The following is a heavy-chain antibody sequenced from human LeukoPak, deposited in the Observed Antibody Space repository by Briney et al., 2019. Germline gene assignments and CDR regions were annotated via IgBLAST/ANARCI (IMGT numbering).Heavy chain of an antibody. CDR1: GYTFTSYG. D-gene: IGHD6-6*01. CDR2: ISAYNGNT. J-gene: IGHJ4*02. Sequence: ASVKVSCKASGYTFTSYGISSVRQAPGQGLEWMGWISAYNGNTNYAQKLQGRVTMTTDTSTSTAYMELRSLRSDDTAVYYCARDFYSSSSGEIDYWGQGTLVTVSS. CDR3: ARDFYSSSSGEIDY. V-gene: IGHV1-18*01.